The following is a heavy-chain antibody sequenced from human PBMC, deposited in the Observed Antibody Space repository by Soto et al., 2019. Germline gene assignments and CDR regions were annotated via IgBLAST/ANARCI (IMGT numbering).Heavy chain of an antibody. D-gene: IGHD2-15*01. V-gene: IGHV3-21*01. J-gene: IGHJ6*02. CDR1: GFTFSSYS. CDR2: ISSSSRYI. CDR3: ARLGGYCSGGSCPYGMDV. Sequence: GGSLRLSCAASGFTFSSYSMNWVRQAPGKGLEWVSSISSSSRYIYYADSVKGRFTISRDNAKNSLYLQMNSLRAEDTAVYYCARLGGYCSGGSCPYGMDVWGQGTRVTVSS.